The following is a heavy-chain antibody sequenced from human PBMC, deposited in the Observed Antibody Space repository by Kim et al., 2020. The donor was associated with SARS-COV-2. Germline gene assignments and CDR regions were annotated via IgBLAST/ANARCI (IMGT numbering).Heavy chain of an antibody. D-gene: IGHD2-2*01. CDR3: SHCTSTSCLYSYGMDV. CDR1: GHTFSNYY. Sequence: ASVKVSCKAPGHTFSNYYMHWVRQAPGQGLEWMGIINPSGGSTNYAQKFQGRVTMTRDPSTSTVYMELSSPRSEDTAVYYCSHCTSTSCLYSYGMDVWGQGTMVTVSS. J-gene: IGHJ6*02. CDR2: INPSGGST. V-gene: IGHV1-46*01.